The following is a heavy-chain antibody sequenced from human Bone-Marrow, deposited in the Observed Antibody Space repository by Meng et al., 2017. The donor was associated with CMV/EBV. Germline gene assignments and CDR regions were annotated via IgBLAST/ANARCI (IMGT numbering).Heavy chain of an antibody. D-gene: IGHD3-10*01. CDR3: ARNGVRGVWGYYFDY. J-gene: IGHJ4*02. Sequence: GGSLRLSCAASGFTFSSYAMHWVRQAPGKGLEWVAVISYDGSNKYYADSVKGRFTISRANSKNTLYLQMNSLRAEDTAVYYCARNGVRGVWGYYFDYWGQGPLVTVSS. V-gene: IGHV3-30*04. CDR2: ISYDGSNK. CDR1: GFTFSSYA.